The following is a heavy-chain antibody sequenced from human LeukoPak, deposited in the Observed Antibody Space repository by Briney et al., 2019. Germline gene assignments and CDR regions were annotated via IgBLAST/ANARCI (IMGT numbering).Heavy chain of an antibody. D-gene: IGHD3-3*01. J-gene: IGHJ5*02. Sequence: PSETLSLTCTVSGGSISSSSYYWGWILQPPGKGLEWIGSIYYSGSTYYNPSLKSRVTISVDTSKNQFSLKLSSVTAADTAVYYCARHRDFWSGSPFDPWGQGTLVTVSS. V-gene: IGHV4-39*01. CDR3: ARHRDFWSGSPFDP. CDR1: GGSISSSSYY. CDR2: IYYSGST.